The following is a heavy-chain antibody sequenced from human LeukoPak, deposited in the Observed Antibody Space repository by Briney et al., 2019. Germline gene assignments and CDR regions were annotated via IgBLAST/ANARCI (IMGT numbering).Heavy chain of an antibody. V-gene: IGHV4-59*08. J-gene: IGHJ2*01. Sequence: KPSETLSLTCTVSGGSISSYYWSWIRQPPGKGLGWIGYIYYSGSTNYNPSLKSRVTISVDTSKNQFSLKLSSVTAADTAVYYCARASITIFGVVIPYWYFDLWGRGTLVTVSS. CDR2: IYYSGST. CDR1: GGSISSYY. CDR3: ARASITIFGVVIPYWYFDL. D-gene: IGHD3-3*01.